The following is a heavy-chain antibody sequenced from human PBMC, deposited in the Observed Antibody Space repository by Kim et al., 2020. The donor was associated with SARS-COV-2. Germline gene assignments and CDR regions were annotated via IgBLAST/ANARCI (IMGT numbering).Heavy chain of an antibody. Sequence: RVTMSVDTSKNQFSLKLSSVTAADTAVYYCARQREGYYDILTGYPYFDYWGQGTLVTVSS. V-gene: IGHV4-4*06. D-gene: IGHD3-9*01. CDR3: ARQREGYYDILTGYPYFDY. J-gene: IGHJ4*02.